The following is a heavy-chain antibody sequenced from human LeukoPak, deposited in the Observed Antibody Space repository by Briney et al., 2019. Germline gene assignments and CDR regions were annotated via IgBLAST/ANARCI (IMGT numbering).Heavy chain of an antibody. V-gene: IGHV4-34*01. J-gene: IGHJ4*02. CDR2: INHSGST. CDR1: GGSFSGYY. Sequence: PSETLSLTCAVYGGSFSGYYWSWIRQPPGKGLEWIGEINHSGSTNYNPSLKSRVTISVHTSKNQFSLKLSSVTAADTAVYYCAGDAFNFATGYYFDYWGQGTLVSVSS. D-gene: IGHD2-2*01. CDR3: AGDAFNFATGYYFDY.